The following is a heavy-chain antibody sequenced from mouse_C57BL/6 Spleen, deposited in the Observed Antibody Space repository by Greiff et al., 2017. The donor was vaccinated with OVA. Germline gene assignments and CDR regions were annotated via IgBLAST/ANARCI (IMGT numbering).Heavy chain of an antibody. D-gene: IGHD2-5*01. CDR1: GYTFTSYW. V-gene: IGHV1-55*01. CDR3: ARSGSNYVYFDV. Sequence: VQLQQPGAELVKPGASVKMSCKASGYTFTSYWITWVKQRPGQGLEWIGDIYPGSGSTNYNEKFKSKATLTVDTSSSTAYMQLSSLTSEDSAVYYCARSGSNYVYFDVWGTGTTVTVSS. J-gene: IGHJ1*03. CDR2: IYPGSGST.